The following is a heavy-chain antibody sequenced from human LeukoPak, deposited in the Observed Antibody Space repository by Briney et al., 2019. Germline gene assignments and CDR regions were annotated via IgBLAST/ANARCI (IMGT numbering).Heavy chain of an antibody. J-gene: IGHJ4*01. CDR2: IWYDGSNK. D-gene: IGHD5-12*01. Sequence: PGGSLRLSCAASGFTFSSYGMHWVRQAPGKGLEWVAVIWYDGSNKYYADSVKGRFTISRDNSKNTLYLQMNSLRAEDTAVYYCARDRVGYSGYDTLDYWGHGTMVTVSS. CDR3: ARDRVGYSGYDTLDY. CDR1: GFTFSSYG. V-gene: IGHV3-33*01.